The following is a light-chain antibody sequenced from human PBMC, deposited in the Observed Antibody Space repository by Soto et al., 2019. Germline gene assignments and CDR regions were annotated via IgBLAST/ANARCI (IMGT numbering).Light chain of an antibody. Sequence: QPVLTQPPSVSGSPGQSVTISCTGTSSDIGGYNRVSWYQQPPGTAPKLIIYEVSNRPSGVPDRFSGSKSGNTASLTVSGIQAEDEADYYCASPTSSITWVFGGGTKVTVL. CDR2: EVS. CDR3: ASPTSSITWV. V-gene: IGLV2-18*02. J-gene: IGLJ3*02. CDR1: SSDIGGYNR.